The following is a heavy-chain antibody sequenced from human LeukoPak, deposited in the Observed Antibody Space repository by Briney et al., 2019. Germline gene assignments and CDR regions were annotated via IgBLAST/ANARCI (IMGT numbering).Heavy chain of an antibody. V-gene: IGHV1-8*03. CDR3: ARASMVRGVPFDY. CDR2: MNPNSGNT. D-gene: IGHD3-10*01. J-gene: IGHJ4*02. CDR1: GYTFTSYD. Sequence: ASVKVSCKASGYTFTSYDINWVRQATGQGLEWTGWMNPNSGNTGYAQKFQGRVTITRNTSISTAYMELSSLRSEDTAVYYCARASMVRGVPFDYWGQGTLVTVSS.